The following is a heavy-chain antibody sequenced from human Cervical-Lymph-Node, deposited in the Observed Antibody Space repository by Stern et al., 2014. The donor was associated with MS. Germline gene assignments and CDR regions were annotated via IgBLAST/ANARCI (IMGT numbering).Heavy chain of an antibody. CDR1: GGTFSSYA. V-gene: IGHV1-69*01. J-gene: IGHJ6*02. Sequence: QVQLGQSGAEVKKPGSSVKVSCKASGGTFSSYAISWVRQAPGQGLEWMGGIIPIFGTANYAQKFQGRVTITADESTSTAYMELSSLRSEDTAVYYCARAPSSSWYEGRYYGMDVWGQGTTVTVSS. CDR2: IIPIFGTA. D-gene: IGHD6-13*01. CDR3: ARAPSSSWYEGRYYGMDV.